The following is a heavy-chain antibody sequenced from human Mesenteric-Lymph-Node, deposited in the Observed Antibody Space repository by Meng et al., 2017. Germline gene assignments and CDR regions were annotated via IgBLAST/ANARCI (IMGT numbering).Heavy chain of an antibody. V-gene: IGHV4-30-4*01. J-gene: IGHJ5*02. CDR1: GGSISSGDYY. CDR3: ARGQRSYSGSYPEWFDP. CDR2: IYYSGST. Sequence: QLHLHESGSGLGKPPQTLSLTCTVSGGSISSGDYYWSWIRQPPGKGLEWIGCIYYSGSTYYNPSLKGRVTISVDTSKNQFFLNLSSVTAADTAVYYCARGQRSYSGSYPEWFDPWGQGTLVTVSS. D-gene: IGHD1-26*01.